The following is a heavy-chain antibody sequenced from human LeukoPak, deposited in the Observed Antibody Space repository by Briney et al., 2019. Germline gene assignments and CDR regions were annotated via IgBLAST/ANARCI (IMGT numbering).Heavy chain of an antibody. Sequence: KPSETLSLTCTVSGGSISSTSYYWGWIRQPPGKGLEWTGSIYYSGSTYYNPSLKSRVTISIDTSRNQFSLKLSSVTAADTAAYYCARAATLRYFDWLLPYYMDVWGKGTTVTVSS. CDR3: ARAATLRYFDWLLPYYMDV. J-gene: IGHJ6*03. CDR1: GGSISSTSYY. D-gene: IGHD3-9*01. V-gene: IGHV4-39*07. CDR2: IYYSGST.